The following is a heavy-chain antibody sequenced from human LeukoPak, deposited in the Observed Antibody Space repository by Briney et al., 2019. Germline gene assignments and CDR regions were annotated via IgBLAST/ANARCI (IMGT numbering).Heavy chain of an antibody. D-gene: IGHD3-16*02. CDR3: ARQFVKARPFDP. Sequence: SETLSLTCTVSGGSITAGNHHWGWIRQPPGKGLEWIGSVYYSGSIFSDTSHKSRVTISGDTSKNQFSLKLSSVTAADTAVYYCARQFVKARPFDPWGQGTLVTVSS. V-gene: IGHV4-39*01. CDR2: VYYSGSI. J-gene: IGHJ5*02. CDR1: GGSITAGNHH.